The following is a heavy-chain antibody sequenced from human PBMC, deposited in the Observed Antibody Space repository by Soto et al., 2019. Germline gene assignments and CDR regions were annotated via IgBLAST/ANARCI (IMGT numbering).Heavy chain of an antibody. D-gene: IGHD6-19*01. V-gene: IGHV4-30-2*01. CDR2: IYHSGST. CDR1: GGSISSGGYS. CDR3: ASLGIAVAGTFDY. Sequence: PSETLSLTCAVSGGSISSGGYSWSWIRQPPGKGLEWIGYIYHSGSTYYNPSLKSRVTISVDRSKNQFSLKLSSVTAADTAVYYCASLGIAVAGTFDYWGQGTLVTVSS. J-gene: IGHJ4*02.